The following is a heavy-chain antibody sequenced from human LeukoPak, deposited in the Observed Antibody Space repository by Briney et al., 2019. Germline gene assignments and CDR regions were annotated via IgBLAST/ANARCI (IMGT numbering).Heavy chain of an antibody. Sequence: PGGSLRLSCAASGFTFSSYSMNWVRQAPGKGLEWDSYISSSSSTIYYADSVKGRFTISRDNAKNSLYLQMNSLRDEDTAVYYCARDSLEWLLYGSFDYWGQGTLVTVSS. J-gene: IGHJ4*02. CDR2: ISSSSSTI. CDR1: GFTFSSYS. CDR3: ARDSLEWLLYGSFDY. D-gene: IGHD3-3*01. V-gene: IGHV3-48*02.